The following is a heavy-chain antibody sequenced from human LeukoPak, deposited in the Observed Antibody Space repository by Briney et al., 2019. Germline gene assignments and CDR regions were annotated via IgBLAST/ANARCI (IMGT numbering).Heavy chain of an antibody. Sequence: ASVTVSRKASGYTFTSYYMHWVRQAPGQGLEWMGIINPSGGSTSYAQKFQGRVTMTRDTSTSTVYMELSSLRSEDTAVYYCARDLDYYDSSGYENNDYWGQGTLVTVSS. CDR1: GYTFTSYY. CDR3: ARDLDYYDSSGYENNDY. CDR2: INPSGGST. D-gene: IGHD3-22*01. J-gene: IGHJ4*02. V-gene: IGHV1-46*01.